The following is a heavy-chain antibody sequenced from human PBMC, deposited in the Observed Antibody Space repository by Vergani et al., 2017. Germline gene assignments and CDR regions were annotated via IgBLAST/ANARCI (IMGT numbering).Heavy chain of an antibody. J-gene: IGHJ5*02. D-gene: IGHD3-22*01. Sequence: QLQLQESGPGLVKPSETLSLTCTVSGGSITYGAFYWGWIRQSPGKGLEWIGSIYYSENKFYNPSLESRVTLSIDTTKNQFSLKLKSVTAADTAVYYCARCFRDEGMIYGGTVENWCDPWGQGTLVTDSS. CDR1: GGSITYGAFY. V-gene: IGHV4-39*01. CDR2: IYYSENK. CDR3: ARCFRDEGMIYGGTVENWCDP.